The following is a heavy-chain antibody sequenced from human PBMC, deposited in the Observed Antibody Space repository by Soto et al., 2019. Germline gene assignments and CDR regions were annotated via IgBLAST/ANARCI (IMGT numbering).Heavy chain of an antibody. D-gene: IGHD3-3*01. V-gene: IGHV4-31*03. CDR2: IYYSGST. CDR3: ARGYYDFWSGTLLPRHD. J-gene: IGHJ4*02. Sequence: KSSETLSLTCTVSGGSISSGGYYWSWIRQHPGKGLEWIGYIYYSGSTYYNPSLKSRVTISVDTSKNQFSLKLSSVTAADTAVYYCARGYYDFWSGTLLPRHDGGRGTLVTVSS. CDR1: GGSISSGGYY.